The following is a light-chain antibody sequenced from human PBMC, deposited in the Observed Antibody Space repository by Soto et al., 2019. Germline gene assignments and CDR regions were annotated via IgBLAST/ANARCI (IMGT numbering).Light chain of an antibody. J-gene: IGLJ2*01. V-gene: IGLV7-46*01. Sequence: QTVVTQEPSLTVSPGGTVTLTCGSSTGAVTSGHYPYWFQQKPGQAPRTLIYDTNTKYSWTPARFSGSLLGGKAALTLSGAQPEDEAEYYCLLDFGAVGSFGGGTKLTVL. CDR1: TGAVTSGHY. CDR3: LLDFGAVGS. CDR2: DTN.